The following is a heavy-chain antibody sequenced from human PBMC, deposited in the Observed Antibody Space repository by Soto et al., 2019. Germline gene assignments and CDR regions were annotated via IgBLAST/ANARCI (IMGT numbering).Heavy chain of an antibody. Sequence: SETLSLTCTVSGGSISSSSYYWGWIRQPPGKGLEWIGSIYYSGSTYYNPSLKSRVTISVDTSKNQFSPKLSSVTAADTAVYYCASMDGVLLWFGELFHDYWGQGTLVTVSS. V-gene: IGHV4-39*01. CDR2: IYYSGST. CDR3: ASMDGVLLWFGELFHDY. J-gene: IGHJ4*02. CDR1: GGSISSSSYY. D-gene: IGHD3-10*01.